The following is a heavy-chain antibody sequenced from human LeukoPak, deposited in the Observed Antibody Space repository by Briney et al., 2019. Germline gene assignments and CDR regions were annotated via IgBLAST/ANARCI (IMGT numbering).Heavy chain of an antibody. V-gene: IGHV1-46*01. CDR3: ARLGDGSGSYFTTYGY. CDR2: INPSGGST. Sequence: ASVKVSCKASGYTFTSYYMHWVRQAPGQGLEWMGIINPSGGSTSYAQEFQGRVTMTRDTSTSTVYMELSSLRSEDTAVYYCARLGDGSGSYFTTYGYWGQGTLVTVSS. CDR1: GYTFTSYY. D-gene: IGHD3-10*01. J-gene: IGHJ4*02.